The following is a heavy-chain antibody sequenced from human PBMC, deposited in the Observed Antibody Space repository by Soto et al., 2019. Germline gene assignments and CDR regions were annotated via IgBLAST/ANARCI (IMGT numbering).Heavy chain of an antibody. D-gene: IGHD2-2*01. CDR3: AREVVPHGRGDAFDI. V-gene: IGHV3-11*01. CDR2: ISPRSSAI. J-gene: IGHJ3*02. CDR1: GFTFSDYY. Sequence: QVQLVESGGGLVKPGGSLRLSCAASGFTFSDYYMTWIRQAPGKGLEWVSYISPRSSAIYYADSVKGRFTISRDNAKNSLYLQMNSLRVGDTAVYFCAREVVPHGRGDAFDIWGLGTMVTVSS.